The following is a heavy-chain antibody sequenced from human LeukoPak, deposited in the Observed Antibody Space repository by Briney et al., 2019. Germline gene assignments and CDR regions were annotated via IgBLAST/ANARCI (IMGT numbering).Heavy chain of an antibody. CDR3: ARVPIPEIRWQRVMYFDY. J-gene: IGHJ4*02. CDR1: GFTFSSYG. Sequence: GGSLRLSCAASGFTFSSYGMHWVRQAPGKGLEWVAVISYDGSNKYYADSVKGRFTISRDNSKNTLYLQMNSLRAEDTAVYYCARVPIPEIRWQRVMYFDYWGQGTLVTVSS. CDR2: ISYDGSNK. V-gene: IGHV3-30*03. D-gene: IGHD4-23*01.